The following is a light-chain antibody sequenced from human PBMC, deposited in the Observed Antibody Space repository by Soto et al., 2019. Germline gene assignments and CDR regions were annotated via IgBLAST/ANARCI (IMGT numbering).Light chain of an antibody. CDR2: AAS. Sequence: AIRMTQSPSSLSASTGDRVTITCRASQGISTYLAWYQQKPGKAPKLLIYAASTLQSGVPSRFSGSVSGTDFTLTISCLQSEDFETYYCQQYYSYPQTFGQGTKVEIK. CDR3: QQYYSYPQT. J-gene: IGKJ1*01. V-gene: IGKV1-8*01. CDR1: QGISTY.